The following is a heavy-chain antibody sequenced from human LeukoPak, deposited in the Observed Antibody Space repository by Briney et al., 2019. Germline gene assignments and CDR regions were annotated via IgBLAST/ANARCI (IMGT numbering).Heavy chain of an antibody. D-gene: IGHD3-16*01. CDR2: INPNGGT. CDR1: GYTFTGYY. V-gene: IGHV1-2*02. Sequence: ASVKVSCKASGYTFTGYYMQWVRQAPGQGLEWMGWINPNGGTNYAQQFQGRVTMTRDTSVSTAYMDLTGLGSDDTAVYYCARDGIGGNAFDIWGQGTIVTVSS. J-gene: IGHJ3*02. CDR3: ARDGIGGNAFDI.